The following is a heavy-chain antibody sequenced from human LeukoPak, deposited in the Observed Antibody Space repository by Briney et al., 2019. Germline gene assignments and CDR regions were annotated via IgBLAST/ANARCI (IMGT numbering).Heavy chain of an antibody. CDR2: ISWNSGSI. V-gene: IGHV3-9*01. J-gene: IGHJ4*02. D-gene: IGHD3-22*01. CDR1: GFTFDDYA. CDR3: AMYYYHSSGYAQG. Sequence: GRSLRLSCAASGFTFDDYAMHWVRQAPGKGLEWVSGISWNSGSIGYADSVKGRFTISRDNAKNSLYLQMNSLRAEDTAVYYCAMYYYHSSGYAQGWGQGTLVTVSS.